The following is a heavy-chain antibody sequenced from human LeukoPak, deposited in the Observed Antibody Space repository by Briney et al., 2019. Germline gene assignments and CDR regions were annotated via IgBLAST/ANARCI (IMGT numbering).Heavy chain of an antibody. CDR3: ARPTYCGSDCYFSFDY. Sequence: ASVKVSCKTSGCTFATYFMHWVRLAPAQGHDLMGYMKPNSGVTNYATKFRGTVTMTWDTSISTAYIELSGLTSDDTAIYYCARPTYCGSDCYFSFDYWGQGTLVTVSS. V-gene: IGHV1-2*02. J-gene: IGHJ4*02. D-gene: IGHD2-21*02. CDR2: MKPNSGVT. CDR1: GCTFATYF.